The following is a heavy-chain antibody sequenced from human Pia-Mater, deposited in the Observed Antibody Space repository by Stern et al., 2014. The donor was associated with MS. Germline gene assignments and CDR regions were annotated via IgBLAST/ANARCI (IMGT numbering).Heavy chain of an antibody. Sequence: ESGPTLVKPTQTLTLTCTFSGVSLSTSGAGVTWIRQPPGKALEWLAGIFWDDGKRLSPSLKTRLTITRDPSKSQVVLTMTSMDPVDTTPYYCAHLFSDASSSWFDPWGQGTLVPVSS. V-gene: IGHV2-5*02. CDR1: GVSLSTSGAG. J-gene: IGHJ5*02. CDR3: AHLFSDASSSWFDP. D-gene: IGHD6-6*01. CDR2: IFWDDGK.